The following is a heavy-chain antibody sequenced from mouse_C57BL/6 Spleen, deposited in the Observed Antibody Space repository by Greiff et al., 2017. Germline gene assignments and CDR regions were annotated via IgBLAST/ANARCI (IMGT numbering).Heavy chain of an antibody. CDR1: GFTFSDYY. V-gene: IGHV5-16*01. CDR3: ARGMVTGAMDY. CDR2: INYDGSST. J-gene: IGHJ4*01. D-gene: IGHD2-2*01. Sequence: EVKLMESEGGLVQPGSSMKLSCTASGFTFSDYYMAWVRQVPEKGLEWVANINYDGSSTYYLDSLKSRFIISRDNAKNILYLQMSSLKSEDTATYYCARGMVTGAMDYWGQGTSVTVSS.